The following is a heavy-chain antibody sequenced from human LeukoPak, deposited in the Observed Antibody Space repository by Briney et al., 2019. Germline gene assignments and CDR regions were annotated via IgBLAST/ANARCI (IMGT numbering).Heavy chain of an antibody. J-gene: IGHJ4*02. D-gene: IGHD3-3*01. CDR1: GGTFSSYA. Sequence: SVQVSCKASGGTFSSYAISWVRQAPGQGLEWMGGIIPIFGTANYAQKFQGRVTITADESTSTAYMELSSLRSEDTAVYYCARGEQFLEWLFGYWGQGTLVTVSS. CDR3: ARGEQFLEWLFGY. CDR2: IIPIFGTA. V-gene: IGHV1-69*13.